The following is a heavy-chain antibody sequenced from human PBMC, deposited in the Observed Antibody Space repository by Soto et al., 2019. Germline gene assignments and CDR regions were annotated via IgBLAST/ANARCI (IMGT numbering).Heavy chain of an antibody. CDR1: GGSISSSRYY. J-gene: IGHJ4*02. V-gene: IGHV4-39*01. CDR2: FYSGGNT. CDR3: TRHTGSGSHFHY. Sequence: QMRLQESGPGLVKPSETLSLTCNVSGGSISSSRYYWGWVRQPPGKGLEWIGSFYSGGNTYYNASLKSRVSISVDTSKKQFSLNLTSVTAADTAMYFCTRHTGSGSHFHYWGQGTLVTVSS. D-gene: IGHD3-10*01.